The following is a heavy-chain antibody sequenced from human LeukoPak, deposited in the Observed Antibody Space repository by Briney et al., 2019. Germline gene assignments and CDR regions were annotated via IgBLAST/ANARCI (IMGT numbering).Heavy chain of an antibody. CDR3: ARAYYDNSGYYVGY. CDR2: ISYDGGNT. Sequence: PGGSLRLSCAASGFSFRSYWMHWVRQAPGKRMVWVSSISYDGGNTNYADSVKGRFTISRDNAENTLYLQMNRLRVEDTAVYYCARAYYDNSGYYVGYWGQGSLVAVSA. D-gene: IGHD3-22*01. V-gene: IGHV3-74*01. CDR1: GFSFRSYW. J-gene: IGHJ4*02.